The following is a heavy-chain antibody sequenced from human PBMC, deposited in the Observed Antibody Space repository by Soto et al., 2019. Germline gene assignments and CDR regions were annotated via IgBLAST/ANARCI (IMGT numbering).Heavy chain of an antibody. Sequence: GGSLRLSCAASGFTFSSYAMSWVRQAPGKGLEWVSAISGSGGSTYYADSVKGRFTISRDNSKNTLYLQMNSLRAEDTAVYYCAKDTPITMVRGVIIGPVIDYWGQGTLVTVSS. CDR2: ISGSGGST. D-gene: IGHD3-10*01. V-gene: IGHV3-23*01. CDR3: AKDTPITMVRGVIIGPVIDY. CDR1: GFTFSSYA. J-gene: IGHJ4*02.